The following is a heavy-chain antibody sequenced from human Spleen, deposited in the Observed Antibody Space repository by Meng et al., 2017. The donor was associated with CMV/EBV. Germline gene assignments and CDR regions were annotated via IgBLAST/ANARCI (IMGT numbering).Heavy chain of an antibody. CDR1: GGTFSSYA. CDR3: ARDRTGDCSSTSCYNYYYYYYGMDV. V-gene: IGHV1-69*05. D-gene: IGHD2-2*02. CDR2: IIPIFGIA. J-gene: IGHJ6*02. Sequence: SVNVSCKASGGTFSSYAISWVRQAPGQGLEWMGGIIPIFGIANYAQKFQGRVTITTDESTSTAYMELSSLRSEDTAVYYCARDRTGDCSSTSCYNYYYYYYGMDVWGQGTTVTVSS.